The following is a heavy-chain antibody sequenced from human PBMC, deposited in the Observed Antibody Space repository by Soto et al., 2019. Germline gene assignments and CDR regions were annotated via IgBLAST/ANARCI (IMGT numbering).Heavy chain of an antibody. CDR3: AKAHCSSTSCYPLYYYYYGMDV. CDR2: ISYDGSNK. J-gene: IGHJ6*02. D-gene: IGHD2-2*01. V-gene: IGHV3-30*18. CDR1: GFTFSSYG. Sequence: QVQLVESGGGVVQPGRSLRLSCAASGFTFSSYGMHWVRQAPGKGLEWVAVISYDGSNKYYADSVKGRFTISRDNSKNTLYLQMNSLRAEDTAVYYCAKAHCSSTSCYPLYYYYYGMDVWGQGTTVTVSS.